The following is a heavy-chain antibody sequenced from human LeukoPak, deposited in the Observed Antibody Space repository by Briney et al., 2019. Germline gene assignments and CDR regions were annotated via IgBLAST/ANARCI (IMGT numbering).Heavy chain of an antibody. CDR2: MNPNNGDS. J-gene: IGHJ4*02. V-gene: IGHV1-8*03. CDR1: GYTFTDYH. CDR3: ARTTSFTASGYDY. Sequence: APATVSCKSSGYTFTDYHINWVRQATGQGLEWMGWMNPNNGDSGYAQKFQGRVTITRDTSISTSYMELRSLRPDDTAVYFCARTTSFTASGYDYWGQGTLVTVSS. D-gene: IGHD6-25*01.